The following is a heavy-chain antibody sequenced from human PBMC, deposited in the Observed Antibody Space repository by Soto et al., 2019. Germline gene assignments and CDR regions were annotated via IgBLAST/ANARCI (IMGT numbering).Heavy chain of an antibody. CDR1: GFTFSDYF. V-gene: IGHV3-48*02. Sequence: EVQLVESGGGLVQPGGSLRLSCAASGFTFSDYFMNWVRQAPGKGLEWVSYISSSSGTIYYADSVKGRFTISRDNAKNSLYLQMNSLRDEDTAVYYCARDSARFGFYETSGYYPDYWGQGTLVTVSS. CDR2: ISSSSGTI. CDR3: ARDSARFGFYETSGYYPDY. J-gene: IGHJ4*02. D-gene: IGHD3-22*01.